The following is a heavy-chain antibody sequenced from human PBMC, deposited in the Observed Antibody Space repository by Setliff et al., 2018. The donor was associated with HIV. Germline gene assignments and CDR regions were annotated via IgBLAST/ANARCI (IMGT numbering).Heavy chain of an antibody. V-gene: IGHV1-69*13. CDR3: AVIPEGTRGLSGDYVS. Sequence: SVKVSCKSSGGTFSSYVINWVRQAPGQGLEWMGGIIPIFGKTSYAQNFQGRITITADESTSTAYMELSSLKSDDTAVYFCAVIPEGTRGLSGDYVSWGQGTLVTVSS. CDR2: IIPIFGKT. J-gene: IGHJ5*02. D-gene: IGHD4-17*01. CDR1: GGTFSSYV.